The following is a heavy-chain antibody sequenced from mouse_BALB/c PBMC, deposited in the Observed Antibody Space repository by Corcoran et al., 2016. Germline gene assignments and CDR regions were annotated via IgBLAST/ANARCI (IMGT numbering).Heavy chain of an antibody. CDR3: ARYYFDY. CDR1: GFNLKDTY. J-gene: IGHJ2*01. V-gene: IGHV14-3*02. Sequence: HLQQSGAELVKPGSSVKLSCTAYGFNLKDTYMHWGKQRPEQGLEWIGRIDPANGNTKYDPKFQGKATMTADTSSNTAYLQLSSLTSEDTAVYYCARYYFDYWGQGTTLTVSS. CDR2: IDPANGNT.